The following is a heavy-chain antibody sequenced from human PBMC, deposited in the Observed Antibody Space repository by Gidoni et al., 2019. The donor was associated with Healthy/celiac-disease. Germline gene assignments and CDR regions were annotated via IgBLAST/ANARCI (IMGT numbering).Heavy chain of an antibody. V-gene: IGHV3-9*01. CDR3: AKDRGILIGDYYGMDV. CDR1: GFTLDDYA. J-gene: IGHJ6*02. D-gene: IGHD2-8*01. CDR2: ISWNSGSI. Sequence: EVQLVESGGGLVQPGRSLRLSCAASGFTLDDYAMHWVRQAPGKGLEWVSGISWNSGSIVYADSVKGRFTISRDNSKNSLYLQMNSLRAEDTALYYCAKDRGILIGDYYGMDVWGQGTTVTVSS.